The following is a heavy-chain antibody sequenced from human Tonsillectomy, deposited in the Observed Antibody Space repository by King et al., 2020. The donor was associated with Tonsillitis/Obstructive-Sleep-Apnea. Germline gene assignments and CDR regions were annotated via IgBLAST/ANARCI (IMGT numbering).Heavy chain of an antibody. Sequence: VQLVESGGGVVQPGRSLRLSCAASGFTFSTYAMHWVRQAPGKGLEWVAVISYDGSNKYYADSVKGRFTISRDNSKNTLYLQMNSLRTEDTAVYCCARDRECSSTSYYNAFDIWGQGPMVTVSS. J-gene: IGHJ3*02. CDR3: ARDRECSSTSYYNAFDI. D-gene: IGHD2-2*02. CDR1: GFTFSTYA. V-gene: IGHV3-30*04. CDR2: ISYDGSNK.